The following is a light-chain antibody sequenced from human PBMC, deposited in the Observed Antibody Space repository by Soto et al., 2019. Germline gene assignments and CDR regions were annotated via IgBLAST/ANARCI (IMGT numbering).Light chain of an antibody. V-gene: IGKV1-12*01. J-gene: IGKJ5*01. CDR3: QQSASFPPT. Sequence: GDRFTITCRSGRSISSLLAWYQQKPGKAPKLLIYDASILESGVPSRFSGSGSGTDFTLTISSLQPEDFAPYYCQQSASFPPTFGQGTRLDIK. CDR1: RSISSL. CDR2: DAS.